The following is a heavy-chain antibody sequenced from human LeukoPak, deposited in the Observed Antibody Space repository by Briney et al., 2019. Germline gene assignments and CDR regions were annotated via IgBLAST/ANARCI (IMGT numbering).Heavy chain of an antibody. Sequence: GGSQRLFCAASGFTFNTYDMSWVRQAPGKGLEWASTISGSGGSTYYADSVKGRFTISRDNSKSTLYLQMNSLRAEDTAVYYCAKGYDFWSGLLDYWGQGTLVTVSS. CDR1: GFTFNTYD. V-gene: IGHV3-23*01. CDR3: AKGYDFWSGLLDY. D-gene: IGHD3-3*01. CDR2: ISGSGGST. J-gene: IGHJ4*02.